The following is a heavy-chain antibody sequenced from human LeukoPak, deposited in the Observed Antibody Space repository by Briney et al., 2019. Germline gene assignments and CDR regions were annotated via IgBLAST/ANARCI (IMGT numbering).Heavy chain of an antibody. CDR3: ARGDFWSGYNDAFDI. D-gene: IGHD3-3*01. CDR2: INPNSGNT. Sequence: ASVKVSCKASGYTFTGYYMHWVRQAPGQGLEWMGWINPNSGNTGYAQKFQGRVTITRNTSISTAYMELSSLRSEDTAVYYCARGDFWSGYNDAFDIWGQGTMVTVSS. J-gene: IGHJ3*02. V-gene: IGHV1-8*03. CDR1: GYTFTGYY.